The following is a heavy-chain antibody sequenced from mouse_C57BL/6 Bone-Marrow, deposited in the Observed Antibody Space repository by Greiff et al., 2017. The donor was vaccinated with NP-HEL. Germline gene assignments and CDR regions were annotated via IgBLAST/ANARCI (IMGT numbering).Heavy chain of an antibody. J-gene: IGHJ3*01. D-gene: IGHD1-1*01. Sequence: GGGLVQPKGSLKLSCAASGFSFNTYAMNWVRQAPGKGLEWVARLRSKSNNYATYYADSVKDRFTISRDDSESMLYLQMNNLKTEDTAMYYCVRHDYYGSSGFAYWGQGTLVTVSA. CDR2: LRSKSNNYAT. CDR1: GFSFNTYA. CDR3: VRHDYYGSSGFAY. V-gene: IGHV10-1*01.